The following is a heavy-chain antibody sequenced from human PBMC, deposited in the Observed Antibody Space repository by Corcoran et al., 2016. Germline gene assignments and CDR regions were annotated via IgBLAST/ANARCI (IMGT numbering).Heavy chain of an antibody. V-gene: IGHV1-18*01. D-gene: IGHD5-12*01. CDR3: ARDGDIVATNIYYYYYYGMDV. J-gene: IGHJ6*02. CDR2: ISAYNGNT. Sequence: QVQLVQSGAGVKKPGASVKVSCKASGYTFTSYGISWVRQAPGQGLEWMGWISAYNGNTNYAQKLQGRVTMTTDTSTSTAYMELRSLRSDDTAVYYCARDGDIVATNIYYYYYYGMDVWGQGTTVTVSS. CDR1: GYTFTSYG.